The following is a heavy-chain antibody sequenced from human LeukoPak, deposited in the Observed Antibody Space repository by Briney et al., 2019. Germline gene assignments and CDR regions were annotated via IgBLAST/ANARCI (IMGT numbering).Heavy chain of an antibody. D-gene: IGHD4-17*01. CDR1: GYSISSGYY. CDR3: AREGYGDYSDY. J-gene: IGHJ4*02. CDR2: IYYSGST. Sequence: SETLSLTCTVSGYSISSGYYWGWIRQPPGKGLEWIGSIYYSGSTYYNPSLKSRVTISVDRSKNQFSLKLSSVTAADTAVYYCAREGYGDYSDYWGQGTLVTVSS. V-gene: IGHV4-38-2*02.